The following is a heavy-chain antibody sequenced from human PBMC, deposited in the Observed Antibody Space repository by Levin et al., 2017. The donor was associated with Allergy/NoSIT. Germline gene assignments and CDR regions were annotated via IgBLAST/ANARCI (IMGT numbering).Heavy chain of an antibody. CDR1: GFTFSSYW. J-gene: IGHJ3*02. CDR2: IKQDGTEM. V-gene: IGHV3-7*04. D-gene: IGHD2-8*02. CDR3: ARNWRSAFDI. Sequence: PGGSLRLSCAASGFTFSSYWMSWVRQAPGKGLEWVANIKQDGTEMFYADPVKGRFTVSKDNAKNLVFLRMTGLSPEDTAIYYCARNWRSAFDIWGQGTLVTVSS.